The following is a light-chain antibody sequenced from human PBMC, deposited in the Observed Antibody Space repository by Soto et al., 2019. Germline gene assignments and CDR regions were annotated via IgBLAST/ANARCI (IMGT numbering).Light chain of an antibody. V-gene: IGKV4-1*01. CDR2: WAS. CDR3: QQYFRPWT. CDR1: QSVLYSSNNKNY. J-gene: IGKJ1*01. Sequence: DIVMTQSPDSLAVSLGERATINCKSSQSVLYSSNNKNYLAWYQQKPGQPPKLLIYWASTRESGVPDRFSGSESGTDFTLTICSLQAEDVAVYYCQQYFRPWTFGQGTKVEIK.